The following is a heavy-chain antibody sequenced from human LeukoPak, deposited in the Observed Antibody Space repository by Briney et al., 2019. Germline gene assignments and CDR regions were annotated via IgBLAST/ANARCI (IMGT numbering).Heavy chain of an antibody. CDR3: ARHRGGSSSWQFDY. D-gene: IGHD6-13*01. CDR1: GGSISNYY. V-gene: IGHV4-59*08. J-gene: IGHJ4*02. CDR2: IYYSGST. Sequence: SETLSLTCTVSGGSISNYYWSWIRQPPGKGLEWIGYIYYSGSTNYSPSLKSRVTISVDTSKNQFSVKLTSVTAADTAVYYCARHRGGSSSWQFDYWGQGTLVTVSS.